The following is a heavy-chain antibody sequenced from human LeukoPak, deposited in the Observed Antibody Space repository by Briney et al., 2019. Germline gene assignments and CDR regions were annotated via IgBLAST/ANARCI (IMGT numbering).Heavy chain of an antibody. J-gene: IGHJ5*02. V-gene: IGHV1-69*13. CDR3: ARGSSVAGYDFWSGYDWFDP. CDR2: IIPIFGTA. Sequence: SVKVSCKASGGTFSSYAISWVRQAPGQGLEWMGGIIPIFGTANYAQRFQGRVTITADESTSTAYMELSSLRSEDTAVYYCARGSSVAGYDFWSGYDWFDPWGQGTLVTVSS. CDR1: GGTFSSYA. D-gene: IGHD3-3*01.